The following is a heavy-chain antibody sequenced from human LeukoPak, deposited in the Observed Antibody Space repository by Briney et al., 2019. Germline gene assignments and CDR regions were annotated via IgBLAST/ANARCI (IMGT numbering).Heavy chain of an antibody. V-gene: IGHV1-18*01. Sequence: ASVKVSYKASGYTFTSYGISWVRQAPGQGLEWMGWISAYNGNTNYAQKLQGRVTMTTDTSTSTAYMELSRLRSDDTAVYYCARPAGLNWFDPWGQGTLVTVSS. CDR3: ARPAGLNWFDP. CDR2: ISAYNGNT. D-gene: IGHD6-13*01. J-gene: IGHJ5*02. CDR1: GYTFTSYG.